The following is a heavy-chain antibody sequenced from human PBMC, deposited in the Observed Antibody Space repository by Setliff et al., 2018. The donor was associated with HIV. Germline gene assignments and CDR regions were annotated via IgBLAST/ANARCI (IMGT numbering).Heavy chain of an antibody. J-gene: IGHJ6*03. Sequence: SETLSLTCSVSGGSISGSSYYWGWIRQPPGKGLEWIGSVYHSGSTYYNPSLKSRVTISVDTSKNQFSLKLSSVTAADTAVYYCARVIMYDYVWDPRTDVWGKGTTVTVS. V-gene: IGHV4-39*07. D-gene: IGHD3-16*01. CDR1: GGSISGSSYY. CDR2: VYHSGST. CDR3: ARVIMYDYVWDPRTDV.